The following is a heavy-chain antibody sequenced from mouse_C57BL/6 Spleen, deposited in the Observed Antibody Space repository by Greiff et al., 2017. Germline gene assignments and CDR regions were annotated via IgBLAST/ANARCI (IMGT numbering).Heavy chain of an antibody. J-gene: IGHJ4*01. CDR2: IRNKANNHAT. Sequence: EVMLVESGGGLVQPGGSMKLSCAASGFTFSDAWIDWVRQSPEKGLEWVADIRNKANNHATYYAESVIGRFTISRDDSKSSVYLQMNSLRAEDTGIYYCTGSNYRYAMDYWGQGTSVTVSS. CDR1: GFTFSDAW. CDR3: TGSNYRYAMDY. V-gene: IGHV6-6*01. D-gene: IGHD2-5*01.